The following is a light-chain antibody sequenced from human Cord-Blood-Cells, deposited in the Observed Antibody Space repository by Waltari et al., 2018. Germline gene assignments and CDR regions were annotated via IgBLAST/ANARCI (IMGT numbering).Light chain of an antibody. V-gene: IGKV1-5*03. Sequence: DIQMTQSPSTLSASVGDRVPITCRASQSISSWLDWYQQKPGKVPKLLIYKASSLESGVPSRFSGSGSWTEFTLTISSLQPDDFATYYCQQYNSYSYTFGQGTKLEIK. J-gene: IGKJ2*01. CDR1: QSISSW. CDR3: QQYNSYSYT. CDR2: KAS.